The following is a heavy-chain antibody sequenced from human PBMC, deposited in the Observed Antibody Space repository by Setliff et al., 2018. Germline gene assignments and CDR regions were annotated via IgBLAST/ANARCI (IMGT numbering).Heavy chain of an antibody. J-gene: IGHJ4*02. D-gene: IGHD6-19*01. V-gene: IGHV3-23*01. CDR2: IHVSGGST. Sequence: GGSLRLSCVASTFTFTKYAVTWVRQAPGKGLEWVSSIHVSGGSTYYADSVKGRFTISRDNSRNTLYLRMNSLRAEDTASYYCAKIGGRDSSGWLLAYYFDYWGQGTLVTVSS. CDR3: AKIGGRDSSGWLLAYYFDY. CDR1: TFTFTKYA.